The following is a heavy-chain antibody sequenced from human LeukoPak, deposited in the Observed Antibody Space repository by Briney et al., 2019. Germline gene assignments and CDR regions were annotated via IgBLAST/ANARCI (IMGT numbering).Heavy chain of an antibody. D-gene: IGHD2-2*01. V-gene: IGHV3-9*03. Sequence: PGGSLRLSCAASGFTFDDYAMHWVRQAPGKGLEWVSGVSWNSGSIGYADSVKGRFTISRDNAKNSLYLQMNSLRAEDMALYYCAKDTGPAGIPAAIDYWGQGTLVTVSS. J-gene: IGHJ4*02. CDR3: AKDTGPAGIPAAIDY. CDR2: VSWNSGSI. CDR1: GFTFDDYA.